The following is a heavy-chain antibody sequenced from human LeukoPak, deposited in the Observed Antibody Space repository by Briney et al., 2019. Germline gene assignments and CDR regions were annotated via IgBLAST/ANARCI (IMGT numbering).Heavy chain of an antibody. V-gene: IGHV3-23*01. D-gene: IGHD6-19*01. CDR3: AKDHKQCLVLDY. Sequence: PGGSLRLSCAASGFTFTTYAMSWVRQAPGKGLEWVSAISGSGGSTYYADSVKGRFTISRDISKSTVFLQMTSLRAEDTAVYYCAKDHKQCLVLDYWGQGTLVTVSS. CDR2: ISGSGGST. CDR1: GFTFTTYA. J-gene: IGHJ4*02.